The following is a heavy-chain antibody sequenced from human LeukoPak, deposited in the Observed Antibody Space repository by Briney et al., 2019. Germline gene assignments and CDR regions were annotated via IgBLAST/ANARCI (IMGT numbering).Heavy chain of an antibody. J-gene: IGHJ4*02. CDR1: GGSMSSYY. Sequence: PSETLSLTCTVSGGSMSSYYWSWIRQPPGKGLEWIGYIYYSGSTNYHPSLKSRATISVDTSKSQFSLKLSSVTAADTAIYYCARGYSSSWYYFDYWGQGTLVTVSS. D-gene: IGHD6-13*01. CDR3: ARGYSSSWYYFDY. V-gene: IGHV4-59*08. CDR2: IYYSGST.